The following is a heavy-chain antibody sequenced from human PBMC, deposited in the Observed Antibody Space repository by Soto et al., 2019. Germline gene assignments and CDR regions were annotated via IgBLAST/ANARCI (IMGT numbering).Heavy chain of an antibody. Sequence: PGESLKISCKGSGYSYTSYWIGWVRQMPGKGLEWMGIIYPGDSDTRYSPSFQGQVTISADKSISTAYLQWSSLKASDTAMYYCARPGRSYYYGMDVSGQGTTVTVSS. CDR1: GYSYTSYW. J-gene: IGHJ6*02. CDR3: ARPGRSYYYGMDV. V-gene: IGHV5-51*01. CDR2: IYPGDSDT.